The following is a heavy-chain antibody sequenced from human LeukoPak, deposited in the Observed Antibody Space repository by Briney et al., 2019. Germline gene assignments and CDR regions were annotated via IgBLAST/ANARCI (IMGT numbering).Heavy chain of an antibody. CDR2: ISSSSSTI. Sequence: QAGGSLRLSCAASGFTFSSYEMNWVRQAPGKGLEWVSYISSSSSTIYYADSVKGRFTISRDNAKNSLYLQMNSLRAEDTAVYYCARDGDGIQLWFVYWGQGTLVTVSS. CDR1: GFTFSSYE. CDR3: ARDGDGIQLWFVY. J-gene: IGHJ4*02. D-gene: IGHD5-18*01. V-gene: IGHV3-48*01.